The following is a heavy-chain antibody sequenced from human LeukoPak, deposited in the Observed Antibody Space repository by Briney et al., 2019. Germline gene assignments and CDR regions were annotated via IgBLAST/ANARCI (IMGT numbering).Heavy chain of an antibody. CDR1: GYTFTGYY. Sequence: ASVKVSCKASGYTFTGYYMHWVRQAPGQGLEWMGWINPNSGGTHYAQKFQGRVTMTRDTSINTAYMELSRLRSDDTAGYYCATGPYRRSLVPFYHWGPGILVTVSS. CDR3: ATGPYRRSLVPFYH. CDR2: INPNSGGT. D-gene: IGHD6-13*01. V-gene: IGHV1-2*02. J-gene: IGHJ4*03.